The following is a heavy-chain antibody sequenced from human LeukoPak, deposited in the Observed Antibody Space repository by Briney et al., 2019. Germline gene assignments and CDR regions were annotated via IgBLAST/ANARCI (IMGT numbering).Heavy chain of an antibody. CDR1: GFTFSSYS. CDR2: ISGSGGST. J-gene: IGHJ3*02. D-gene: IGHD3-10*01. V-gene: IGHV3-23*01. CDR3: AKFRRLGSAFDI. Sequence: GGSLRLSCAASGFTFSSYSMNWVRQAPGKGLEWVSAISGSGGSTYYADSVKGRFTISRDNSKSTLYLQMNSLRAEDTAVYYCAKFRRLGSAFDIWGQGTMVTGSS.